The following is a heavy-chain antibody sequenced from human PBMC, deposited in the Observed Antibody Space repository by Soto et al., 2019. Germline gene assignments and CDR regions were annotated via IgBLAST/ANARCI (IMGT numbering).Heavy chain of an antibody. V-gene: IGHV5-51*01. J-gene: IGHJ6*02. CDR1: GYKVSTWHNFTSYW. D-gene: IGHD3-3*01. CDR3: ARLGFNYDFLSGYYHVHHYYGIDV. CDR2: IYPGDSDT. Sequence: GEALKISCMGSGYKVSTWHNFTSYWIAWVRQMPGEGLEWMGIIYPGDSDTRYSPSFQGQVTISADKSINSVYLQWSSLKASDTATYYCARLGFNYDFLSGYYHVHHYYGIDVWGQGTTVNVSS.